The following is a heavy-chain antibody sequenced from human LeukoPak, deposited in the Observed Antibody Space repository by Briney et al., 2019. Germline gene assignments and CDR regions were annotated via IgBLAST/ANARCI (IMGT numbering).Heavy chain of an antibody. CDR2: ISGSGGST. CDR1: GFTFSSYA. D-gene: IGHD2-15*01. J-gene: IGHJ4*02. Sequence: PGGSLRLSCAASGFTFSSYAMSWVRQAPGKGLEWVSAISGSGGSTYCADSVKGRFTISRDNSKNTLYLQMNSLRAEDTAVYYCVSIVVVVAATDYWGQGTLVTVSS. CDR3: VSIVVVVAATDY. V-gene: IGHV3-23*01.